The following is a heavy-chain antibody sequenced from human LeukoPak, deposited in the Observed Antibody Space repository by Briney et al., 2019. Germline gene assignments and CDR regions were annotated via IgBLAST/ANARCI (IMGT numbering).Heavy chain of an antibody. V-gene: IGHV3-21*01. CDR3: ARQAHYDILTGSDY. CDR1: GFTFSSYS. CDR2: ISSSSSYI. Sequence: GGSLRLSCAASGFTFSSYSMNWVRQAPGKGLEWVSSISSSSSYIYYADSVKGRFTISRDNAKNSLYLQMNSLRAEGTAVYYCARQAHYDILTGSDYWGQGTLVTVSS. D-gene: IGHD3-9*01. J-gene: IGHJ4*02.